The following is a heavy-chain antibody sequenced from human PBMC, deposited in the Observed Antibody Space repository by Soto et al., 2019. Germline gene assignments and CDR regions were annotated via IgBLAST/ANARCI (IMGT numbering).Heavy chain of an antibody. D-gene: IGHD1-26*01. CDR2: INHSGST. V-gene: IGHV4-34*01. CDR3: ARGIVGATVAGFDY. J-gene: IGHJ4*02. CDR1: GGSFSGYY. Sequence: LSLTCAVYGGSFSGYYWSWIRQPPGKGLEWIGEINHSGSTNYNPSLKSRVAISVDTSKNQFSLKLSSVTAADTAVYYCARGIVGATVAGFDYWGQGTLVTVSS.